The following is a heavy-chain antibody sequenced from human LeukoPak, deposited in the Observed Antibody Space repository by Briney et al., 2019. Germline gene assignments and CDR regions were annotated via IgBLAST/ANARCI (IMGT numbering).Heavy chain of an antibody. D-gene: IGHD3-10*01. CDR1: GGSISSGDYY. CDR3: ASSYYYGSGSSLANYYYYGMDV. V-gene: IGHV4-30-4*01. CDR2: IYHSGGT. J-gene: IGHJ6*02. Sequence: SQTLSLTCTVSGGSISSGDYYWSWIRQPPGKGLEWIGYIYHSGGTYYNPSLKSRVTISIDTSKNQFSLKLSSVTAADTAVYYCASSYYYGSGSSLANYYYYGMDVWGQGTTVTVSS.